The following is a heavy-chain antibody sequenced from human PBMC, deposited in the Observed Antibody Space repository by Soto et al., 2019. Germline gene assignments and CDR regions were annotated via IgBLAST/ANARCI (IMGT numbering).Heavy chain of an antibody. CDR2: ISGSGGST. D-gene: IGHD5-18*01. CDR3: AKTGPGSSYGYYFDS. Sequence: PGGSQRLSCAASGFTFSSYGMSWVRQAPGEGLEWVSGISGSGGSTYYADSVKGRFTISRDNSKNTLYLQMYSLRAEDTAVYYCAKTGPGSSYGYYFDSWGQGTLVTVSS. CDR1: GFTFSSYG. J-gene: IGHJ4*02. V-gene: IGHV3-23*01.